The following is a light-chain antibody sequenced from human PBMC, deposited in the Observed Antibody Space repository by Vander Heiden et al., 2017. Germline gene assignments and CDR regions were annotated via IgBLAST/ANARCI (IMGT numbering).Light chain of an antibody. J-gene: IGLJ2*01. V-gene: IGLV2-23*01. CDR1: SSDVGSYNL. CDR2: EAT. CDR3: CSYAGDNDVT. Sequence: QSPLTQPASPSGSPGQSITISCTGTSSDVGSYNLVSWYQQHPGKAPKLIIHEATKRPSGVSGRFSGSKSGNTASLTISGLQAEDEADYYCCSYAGDNDVTFGGGTKLTGL.